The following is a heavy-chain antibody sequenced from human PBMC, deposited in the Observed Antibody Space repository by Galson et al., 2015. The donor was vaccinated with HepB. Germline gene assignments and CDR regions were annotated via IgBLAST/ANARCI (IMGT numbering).Heavy chain of an antibody. V-gene: IGHV1-18*01. J-gene: IGHJ6*02. D-gene: IGHD2-21*01. CDR2: ISAYNGNT. Sequence: KVSCKASGYTFTSYGISWVRQAPGQGLEWMGWISAYNGNTNYAQKLQGRVTMTTDTSTSTAYMELRSLRSDDTAVYYCARVLLRDYYYGMDVWGQGTTVTVSS. CDR3: ARVLLRDYYYGMDV. CDR1: GYTFTSYG.